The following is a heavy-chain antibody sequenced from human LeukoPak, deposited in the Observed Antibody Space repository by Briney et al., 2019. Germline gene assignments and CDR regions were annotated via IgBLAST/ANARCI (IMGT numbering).Heavy chain of an antibody. Sequence: SETPSLTCTVSGGSISSSSYYWGWIRQPPGKGLEWIGSIYYSGSTYYNPSLKSRVTISVDTSKNQFSLKLSSVTAADTAVYYCASRPTGYSYGSYWGQGTLVTVSS. CDR2: IYYSGST. D-gene: IGHD5-18*01. CDR1: GGSISSSSYY. CDR3: ASRPTGYSYGSY. V-gene: IGHV4-39*01. J-gene: IGHJ4*02.